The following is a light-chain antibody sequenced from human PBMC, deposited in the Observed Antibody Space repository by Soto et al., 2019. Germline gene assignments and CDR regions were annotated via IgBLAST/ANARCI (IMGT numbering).Light chain of an antibody. J-gene: IGKJ1*01. CDR3: QGYGSSPWT. CDR1: QSVSSSF. CDR2: GAS. V-gene: IGKV3-20*01. Sequence: EIVLTQSPGTLSLTPGERATLSCRASQSVSSSFLAWYQQKPGQAPRLLIYGASLRATGIPDRFSGSGSGTDFTLTISRVEPEDFAVYYCQGYGSSPWTFGQGTKVEIK.